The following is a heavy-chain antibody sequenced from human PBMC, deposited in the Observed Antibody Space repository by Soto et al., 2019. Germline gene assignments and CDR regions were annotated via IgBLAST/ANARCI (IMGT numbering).Heavy chain of an antibody. Sequence: ESGGGLVKPGGSLRLSCAASGFSFSDYYMSWIRQAPGKGLEWVSYISSGGSPIYYTDSVKGRFTISRDNAENSLYLQMNSLRAEDTAVYYCARDPRYCSGGSCYSAGEDHYYYYLDVWGKGTTVTVSS. J-gene: IGHJ6*03. D-gene: IGHD2-15*01. CDR3: ARDPRYCSGGSCYSAGEDHYYYYLDV. CDR1: GFSFSDYY. CDR2: ISSGGSPI. V-gene: IGHV3-11*01.